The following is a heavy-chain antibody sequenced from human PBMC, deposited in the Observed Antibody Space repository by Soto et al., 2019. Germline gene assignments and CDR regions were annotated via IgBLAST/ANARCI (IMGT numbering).Heavy chain of an antibody. J-gene: IGHJ5*02. V-gene: IGHV3-48*01. CDR1: GFPFDTKA. Sequence: PGGSLRLSCAASGFPFDTKAMSWVRQAPGKGLEWVSAITGPGSSTIYYADSVKGRFTISRDNAKNSLYLQMNSLRAEDTAVYYCARHPERIAQIGWFDPWGQGTLVTVSS. CDR2: ITGPGSSTI. D-gene: IGHD6-13*01. CDR3: ARHPERIAQIGWFDP.